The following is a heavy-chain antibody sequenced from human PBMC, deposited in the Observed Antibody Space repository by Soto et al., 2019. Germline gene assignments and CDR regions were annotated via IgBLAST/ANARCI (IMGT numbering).Heavy chain of an antibody. CDR1: GFTFSSDG. J-gene: IGHJ6*02. V-gene: IGHV3-33*01. CDR2: IWYDGSNK. D-gene: IGHD2-15*01. Sequence: PGGSLRLSCAASGFTFSSDGMHWVRQAPGKGLEWVAVIWYDGSNKYYADSVKGRFTISRDNSKNTLYLQMNSLRAEDTAVYYCARVSDCSGGSCYPRPHYYYYAMDVWGQGTTVTVPS. CDR3: ARVSDCSGGSCYPRPHYYYYAMDV.